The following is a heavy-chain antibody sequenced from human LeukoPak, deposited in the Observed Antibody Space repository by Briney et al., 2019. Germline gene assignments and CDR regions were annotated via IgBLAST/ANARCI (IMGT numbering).Heavy chain of an antibody. CDR3: ARDQSVRLLQTSSTYFKHVFAI. Sequence: ASVKVSCKTSGYTFTNYGISWVRQAPGLGLEWMGWISAYNGNTNYAQNVQGRVTMTTETSTRTAYMELRSLRFADTAVYYCARDQSVRLLQTSSTYFKHVFAIWGQGSMVTVSS. V-gene: IGHV1-18*01. CDR1: GYTFTNYG. J-gene: IGHJ3*02. D-gene: IGHD6-13*01. CDR2: ISAYNGNT.